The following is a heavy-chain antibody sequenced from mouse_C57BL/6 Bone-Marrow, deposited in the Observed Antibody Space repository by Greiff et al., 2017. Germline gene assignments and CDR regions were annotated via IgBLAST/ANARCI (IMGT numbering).Heavy chain of an antibody. CDR3: AREDYYGSSYGFAY. CDR1: GFTFSDYY. D-gene: IGHD1-1*01. V-gene: IGHV5-16*01. J-gene: IGHJ3*01. CDR2: INYDGSST. Sequence: EVHLVESEGGLVQPGSSMKLSCTASGFTFSDYYMAWVRQVPEKGLEWVANINYDGSSTYYLDSLKSRFIISRDNAKNILYLQMSSLKSEDTATYYCAREDYYGSSYGFAYWGQGTLVTVSA.